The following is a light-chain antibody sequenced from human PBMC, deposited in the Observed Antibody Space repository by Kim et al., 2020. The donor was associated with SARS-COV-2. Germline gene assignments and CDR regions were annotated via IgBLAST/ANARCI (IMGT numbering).Light chain of an antibody. Sequence: SVTISCTATSSHVGAYNYVSWYQQHPGKAPKLMIYEVTKRPPGVPDRFSGSKSGNTASLTVSGLQAEDEADYYCSSYAGSNIPVIFGGGTQLTVL. CDR1: SSHVGAYNY. CDR2: EVT. V-gene: IGLV2-8*01. CDR3: SSYAGSNIPVI. J-gene: IGLJ2*01.